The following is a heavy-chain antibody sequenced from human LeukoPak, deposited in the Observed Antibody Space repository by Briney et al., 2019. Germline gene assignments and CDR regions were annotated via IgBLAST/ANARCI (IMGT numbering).Heavy chain of an antibody. D-gene: IGHD1-26*01. Sequence: PSQTLSLTCTVSGGSISSGSYYWSWIRQPAGKGLEWIGRIYTSGSTNYNPSLKSRVTISVDTSKNQFSLKLSSVTAADTAVYYCAIRIVGATTDFDYWGQGTLVTVPS. CDR2: IYTSGST. J-gene: IGHJ4*02. CDR1: GGSISSGSYY. CDR3: AIRIVGATTDFDY. V-gene: IGHV4-61*02.